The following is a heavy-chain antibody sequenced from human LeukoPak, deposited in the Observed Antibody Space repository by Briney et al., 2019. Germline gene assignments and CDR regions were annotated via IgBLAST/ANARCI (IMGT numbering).Heavy chain of an antibody. CDR1: GFTSSSYG. CDR3: AKDLVLADYVWGSYRSGPWYFDY. Sequence: GGSLRLSCAASGFTSSSYGMHWVREAPGKGLEGVAFIRYDGSNKYYANSVKGRFTISRDNSKNTLYLQMNSLRAEDTAVYYCAKDLVLADYVWGSYRSGPWYFDYWGQGTLVTVSS. CDR2: IRYDGSNK. D-gene: IGHD3-16*02. V-gene: IGHV3-30*02. J-gene: IGHJ4*02.